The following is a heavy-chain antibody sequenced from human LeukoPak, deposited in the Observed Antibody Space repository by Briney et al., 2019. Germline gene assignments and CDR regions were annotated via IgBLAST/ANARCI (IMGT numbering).Heavy chain of an antibody. CDR1: GGTFSSCA. Sequence: SVKVSCKASGGTFSSCAISWVRQAPGQGLEWMGGIIPIFGTANYAQKFQGRVTITADESTSTAYMELSSLRSDDTAVYYCARDGGYCSGGSCYDYWGQGTLVTVSS. J-gene: IGHJ4*02. CDR3: ARDGGYCSGGSCYDY. V-gene: IGHV1-69*01. D-gene: IGHD2-15*01. CDR2: IIPIFGTA.